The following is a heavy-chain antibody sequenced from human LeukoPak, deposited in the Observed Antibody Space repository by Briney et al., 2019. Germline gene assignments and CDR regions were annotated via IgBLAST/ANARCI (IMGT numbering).Heavy chain of an antibody. CDR1: GYSFTTYW. Sequence: GESLKISCEASGYSFTTYWIGWVRQMPGKGLEWMGIIYPGDSDTRYSPSFQGQVTISADKPISTAYLQWSSLKASDTAMYYCARQHGSGSYYSRAIDYWGQGTLVTVSS. CDR2: IYPGDSDT. CDR3: ARQHGSGSYYSRAIDY. D-gene: IGHD3-10*01. J-gene: IGHJ4*02. V-gene: IGHV5-51*01.